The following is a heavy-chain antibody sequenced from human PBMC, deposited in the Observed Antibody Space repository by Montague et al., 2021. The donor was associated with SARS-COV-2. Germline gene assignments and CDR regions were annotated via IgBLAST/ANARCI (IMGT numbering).Heavy chain of an antibody. V-gene: IGHV6-1*01. D-gene: IGHD1-1*01. CDR3: AREGTVPGPRGIYFDD. Sequence: CAISGDSVSSNSAAWNWIRQSPSGGLEWLGRTYYRSKWYTDYAPSVKTRITITPDTSNNQFSLHLNSVTPGDTAMFYCAREGTVPGPRGIYFDDWGQGTLVTVSS. J-gene: IGHJ4*02. CDR1: GDSVSSNSAA. CDR2: TYYRSKWYT.